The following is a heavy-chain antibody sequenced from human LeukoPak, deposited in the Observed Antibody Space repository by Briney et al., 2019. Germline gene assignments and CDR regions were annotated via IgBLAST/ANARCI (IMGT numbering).Heavy chain of an antibody. CDR1: GFTFSSYS. J-gene: IGHJ4*02. V-gene: IGHV3-33*01. CDR3: ARTYSSFFSFDY. D-gene: IGHD6-6*01. CDR2: IWYDGSNK. Sequence: GGSLRLSCAASGFTFSSYSMHWVRQAPGKGLEWVAVIWYDGSNKYYADSVKGRFTISRDNSKNTLYLQMNSLRAEDTAVYYCARTYSSFFSFDYWGQGTLVTVSS.